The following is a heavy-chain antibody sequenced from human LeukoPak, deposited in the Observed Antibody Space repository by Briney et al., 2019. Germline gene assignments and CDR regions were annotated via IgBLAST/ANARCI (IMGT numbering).Heavy chain of an antibody. D-gene: IGHD3-10*01. CDR1: GFTFSSYE. V-gene: IGHV3-48*03. CDR2: IRSSGSTI. CDR3: AREDYYGSGSLPASYGMDV. J-gene: IGHJ6*04. Sequence: GGSLRLSCAASGFTFSSYEMNWVRQAPGKGLEWVSYIRSSGSTIYYADSVKGRFTISRDNAKNSLYLQMNSLRAEDTAVYYCAREDYYGSGSLPASYGMDVWGKGTTVTVSS.